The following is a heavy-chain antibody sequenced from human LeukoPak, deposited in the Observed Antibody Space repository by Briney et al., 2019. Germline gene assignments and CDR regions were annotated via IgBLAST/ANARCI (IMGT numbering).Heavy chain of an antibody. CDR3: ANNFYSSGSWGFDL. Sequence: PGRSLRLSCAAPGFTFSSYGMHWVRQAPGKGLEWVSAISVTGDSSNYADSVKGRFTISRDNSKNTLYLQMNSLRAEDTAVYYCANNFYSSGSWGFDLWGQGTLVTVSS. J-gene: IGHJ3*01. CDR1: GFTFSSYG. D-gene: IGHD3-10*01. CDR2: ISVTGDSS. V-gene: IGHV3-23*01.